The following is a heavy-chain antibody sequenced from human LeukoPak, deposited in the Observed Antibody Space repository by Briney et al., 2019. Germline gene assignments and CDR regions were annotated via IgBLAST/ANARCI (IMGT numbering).Heavy chain of an antibody. CDR3: ARRERYCSSTSCPNAFDI. V-gene: IGHV4-39*07. CDR2: IYYSGST. D-gene: IGHD2-2*01. Sequence: KPSETLSLTCTVSGGSISSSSYYWGWIRQPPGKGLEWIGSIYYSGSTYYNPSLKSRVTISVDTSKNQFSLKLSSVTAADTAVYYCARRERYCSSTSCPNAFDIWGQGTMVTVSS. CDR1: GGSISSSSYY. J-gene: IGHJ3*02.